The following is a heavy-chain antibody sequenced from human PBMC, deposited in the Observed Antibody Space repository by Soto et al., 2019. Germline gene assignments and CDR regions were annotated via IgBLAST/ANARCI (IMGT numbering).Heavy chain of an antibody. CDR3: ARSNGDYGDY. J-gene: IGHJ4*01. V-gene: IGHV4-34*01. Sequence: SETLSLTCAVYGGFFSGYFWSWIRQPPGKGLEWIGFIYYNGITNYNPSLKSRVTISVDTSKNQFSLKLNSVTAADTAVYYCARSNGDYGDYW. CDR1: GGFFSGYF. CDR2: IYYNGIT. D-gene: IGHD4-17*01.